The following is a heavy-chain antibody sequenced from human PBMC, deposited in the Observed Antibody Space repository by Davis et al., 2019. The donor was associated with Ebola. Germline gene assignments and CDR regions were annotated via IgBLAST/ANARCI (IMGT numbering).Heavy chain of an antibody. CDR2: IYPGDSDV. V-gene: IGHV5-51*01. CDR3: ARRGYSGLYHGFDV. J-gene: IGHJ4*02. CDR1: GYTFTNYW. Sequence: GESLKISCNSSGYTFTNYWIGWVRQMPGKGLEWMGIIYPGDSDVRYSPSFQGQVTISADKSISAAHLQWTSLKASDTAIYYCARRGYSGLYHGFDVWGQGTLVTVSS. D-gene: IGHD1-26*01.